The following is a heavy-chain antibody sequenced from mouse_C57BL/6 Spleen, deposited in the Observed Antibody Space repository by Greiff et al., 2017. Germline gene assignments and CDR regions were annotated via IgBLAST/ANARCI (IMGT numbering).Heavy chain of an antibody. CDR2: ISDGGSYT. CDR3: ARASLDY. J-gene: IGHJ2*01. D-gene: IGHD6-1*01. Sequence: EVKLQESGGGLVKPGGSLKLSCAASGFTFSSYAMSWVRQTPEKRLEWVATISDGGSYTYYPDNVKGRFTISRDNAKNNLYLQMSHLKSEDTAMYYCARASLDYWGQGTTLTVSS. CDR1: GFTFSSYA. V-gene: IGHV5-4*03.